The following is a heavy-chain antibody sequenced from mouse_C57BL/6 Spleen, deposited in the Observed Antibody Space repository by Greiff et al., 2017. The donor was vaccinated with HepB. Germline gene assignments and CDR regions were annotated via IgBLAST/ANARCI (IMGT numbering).Heavy chain of an antibody. D-gene: IGHD2-4*01. CDR3: ASLYYEGFAY. Sequence: VKLQESGPGLVQPSPRLSITCTVSGFSLTSYGVHWVRQSPGKGLEWLGVIWSGGSTDYNAAVISRLSISKDNSKSQVFFKMNSLQADDTAIYYCASLYYEGFAYWGQGTLVSVSS. CDR2: IWSGGST. J-gene: IGHJ3*01. CDR1: GFSLTSYG. V-gene: IGHV2-2*01.